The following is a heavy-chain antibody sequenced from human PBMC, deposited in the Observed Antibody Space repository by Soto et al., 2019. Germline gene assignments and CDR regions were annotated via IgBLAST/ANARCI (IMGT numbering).Heavy chain of an antibody. J-gene: IGHJ3*02. CDR2: INPNSGGT. D-gene: IGHD3-22*01. Sequence: EASVKVSCKASGYTFTGYYMHWVRQAPGQGLEWMGWINPNSGGTNYAQKFQGRVTMTRDTSISTAYMELSRLRSDDTAVYYCARAVDYYDSSGYSRAFDIWGQGTMVTVSS. V-gene: IGHV1-2*02. CDR3: ARAVDYYDSSGYSRAFDI. CDR1: GYTFTGYY.